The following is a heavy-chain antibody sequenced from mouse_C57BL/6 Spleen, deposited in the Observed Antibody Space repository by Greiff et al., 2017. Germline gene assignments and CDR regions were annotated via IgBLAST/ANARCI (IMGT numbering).Heavy chain of an antibody. Sequence: QVQLQQSGAELMKPGASVKLSCKATGYTFTGYWIEWVKQRPGHGLEWIGEILPGIGSTNYNEKFKGKATFTADKSSNTAYMQRSSLTTEDSAIYYCARGSYDGYYFWFAYWGQGTLVTVSA. CDR1: GYTFTGYW. V-gene: IGHV1-9*01. J-gene: IGHJ3*01. CDR3: ARGSYDGYYFWFAY. CDR2: ILPGIGST. D-gene: IGHD2-3*01.